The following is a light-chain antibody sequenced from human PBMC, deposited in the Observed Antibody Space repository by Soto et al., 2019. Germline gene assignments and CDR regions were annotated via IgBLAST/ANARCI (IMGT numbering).Light chain of an antibody. CDR3: QQYNSYSYT. CDR1: QSISNW. J-gene: IGKJ2*01. CDR2: KAS. Sequence: DIQMTQSPSTLSESVGDRVTITCRASQSISNWLAWYQQKPGKAPKLLIYKASSLETGVPSRFSGSGSGTEFTLTISSLQPDDFATYYCQQYNSYSYTFGQGTKLEIK. V-gene: IGKV1-5*03.